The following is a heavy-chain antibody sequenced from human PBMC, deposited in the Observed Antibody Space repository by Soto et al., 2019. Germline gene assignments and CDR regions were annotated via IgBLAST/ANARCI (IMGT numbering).Heavy chain of an antibody. V-gene: IGHV2-5*02. J-gene: IGHJ3*02. CDR3: AHRPGLLRYFDWSSNHDAFDI. Sequence: SGRTLVNPTQTLTLTCTFPGFSLSTSGVGVGWIRQPPGKALEWLALIYWDDDKRYSPSLKSRLTITKDTSKNQVVLTMTNMDPVDAATYYCAHRPGLLRYFDWSSNHDAFDIWGQGTMVTVSS. CDR2: IYWDDDK. D-gene: IGHD3-9*01. CDR1: GFSLSTSGVG.